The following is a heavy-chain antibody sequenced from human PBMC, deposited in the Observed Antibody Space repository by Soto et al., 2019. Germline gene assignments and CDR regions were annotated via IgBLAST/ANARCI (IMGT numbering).Heavy chain of an antibody. V-gene: IGHV3-30*14. Sequence: QVQLVESGGGVVQPGRSLRLSCAASGFTFSSYAMHWVRRAPGKGLEWGAAVSHDGKSGFYADSVSGRFTVSRDNSNSLVYLQMDRLRPEDTALFYCARLDKFNGGWSWGQGTAVTVSS. CDR2: VSHDGKSG. CDR3: ARLDKFNGGWS. CDR1: GFTFSSYA. D-gene: IGHD6-19*01. J-gene: IGHJ4*02.